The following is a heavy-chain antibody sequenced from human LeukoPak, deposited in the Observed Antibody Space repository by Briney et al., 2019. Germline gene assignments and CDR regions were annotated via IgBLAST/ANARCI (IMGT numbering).Heavy chain of an antibody. V-gene: IGHV4-39*07. CDR3: ARDNSSSWYPFDY. J-gene: IGHJ4*02. CDR1: GGSISSSSYY. CDR2: IYYSGST. D-gene: IGHD6-13*01. Sequence: SETLSLTCTVSGGSISSSSYYWGWIRQPPGKGLEWIGSIYYSGSTYYNPSLKSRVTISVDTSKNQFSLKLSSVTAADTAVYYCARDNSSSWYPFDYWGQGTLVTVSS.